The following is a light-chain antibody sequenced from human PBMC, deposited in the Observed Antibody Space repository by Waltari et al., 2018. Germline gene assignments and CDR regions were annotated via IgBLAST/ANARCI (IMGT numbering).Light chain of an antibody. CDR2: DAS. CDR3: QQYDKFPLT. CDR1: QDSSYY. Sequence: DIQMTQSPSSLSAAVVDGGTITYHASQDSSYYLNWYQQRPGKAPKALIYDASNLEAGVPSRFSGSGSGRDFSLTISSLQPQDIATYYCQQYDKFPLTFGGGTKVEIK. J-gene: IGKJ4*01. V-gene: IGKV1-33*01.